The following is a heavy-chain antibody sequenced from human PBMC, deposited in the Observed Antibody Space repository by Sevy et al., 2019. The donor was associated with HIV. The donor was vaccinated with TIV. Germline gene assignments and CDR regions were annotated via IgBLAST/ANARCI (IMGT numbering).Heavy chain of an antibody. CDR3: AKDGGYYGSGSHGMDV. CDR2: ISYDGSNK. V-gene: IGHV3-30*18. CDR1: GFTFGSYG. Sequence: GGSLRLSCAASGFTFGSYGMHWVRQAPGKGLEWVAVISYDGSNKYYADSVKGRFTISRDNSKNTLYLQMNSLRAEDTAVYYCAKDGGYYGSGSHGMDVWGQGTTVTVSS. D-gene: IGHD3-10*01. J-gene: IGHJ6*02.